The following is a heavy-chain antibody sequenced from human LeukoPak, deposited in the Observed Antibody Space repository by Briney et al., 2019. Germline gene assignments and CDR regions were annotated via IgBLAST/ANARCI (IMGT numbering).Heavy chain of an antibody. Sequence: GGSLRLSCAASGFTFSSYSMNWVRQAPGKGLEWVSSISSSSSYIYYAGSVKGRFTISRDNAKNSLYLQMNSLRAEDTAVYYCARVGQNTWDYWGQGTLVTASS. J-gene: IGHJ4*02. CDR1: GFTFSSYS. CDR2: ISSSSSYI. V-gene: IGHV3-21*01. D-gene: IGHD2/OR15-2a*01. CDR3: ARVGQNTWDY.